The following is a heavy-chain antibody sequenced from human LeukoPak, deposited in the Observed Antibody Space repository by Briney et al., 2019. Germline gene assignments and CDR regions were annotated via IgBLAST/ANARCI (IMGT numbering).Heavy chain of an antibody. Sequence: PGRSLRLSCAASGFTFDDHTMHWVRQAPGKGLEWISCISWNSGYTGYADSVKGRFTISRDNAKNSLYLQMDGLRDEDTAFYYCAKGYYDDSGFSSYYFHSWGQGTLVTVSS. V-gene: IGHV3-9*01. CDR1: GFTFDDHT. D-gene: IGHD3-22*01. CDR3: AKGYYDDSGFSSYYFHS. J-gene: IGHJ4*02. CDR2: ISWNSGYT.